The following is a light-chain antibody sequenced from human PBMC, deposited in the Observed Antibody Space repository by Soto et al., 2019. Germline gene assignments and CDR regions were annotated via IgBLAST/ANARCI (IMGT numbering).Light chain of an antibody. Sequence: ALTQPASVSGSPGQSITISCTGTSSDVGGYNYVSWCQQHPGKAPKLMIYEVSNRPSGVSNRFSGSKSGNTASLTVSGLQAEDEADYYCSSYTSSSTLYVFGTGTKVTVL. V-gene: IGLV2-14*01. CDR3: SSYTSSSTLYV. CDR1: SSDVGGYNY. J-gene: IGLJ1*01. CDR2: EVS.